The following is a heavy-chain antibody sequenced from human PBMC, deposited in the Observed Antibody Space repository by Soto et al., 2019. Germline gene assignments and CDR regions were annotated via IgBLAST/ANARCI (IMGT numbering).Heavy chain of an antibody. CDR2: IWYDGSNK. Sequence: PGGSLRLSCAASGFTFSSYGMHWVRQAPGKGLEWVAVIWYDGSNKYYADSVKGRFTISRDNSKNTLYLQMNSLRAEDTAVYYCARDAEYSSGWYSAFDIWGQGTMVTVS. V-gene: IGHV3-33*01. J-gene: IGHJ3*02. CDR3: ARDAEYSSGWYSAFDI. CDR1: GFTFSSYG. D-gene: IGHD6-19*01.